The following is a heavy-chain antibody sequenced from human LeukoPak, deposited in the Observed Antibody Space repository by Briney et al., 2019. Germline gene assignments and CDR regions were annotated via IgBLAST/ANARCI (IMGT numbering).Heavy chain of an antibody. D-gene: IGHD5-24*01. CDR1: GFTFSNYW. V-gene: IGHV3-74*01. CDR3: ARDADLGATITGAFDI. J-gene: IGHJ3*02. CDR2: INSDGSAT. Sequence: GGSLRLSCATSGFTFSNYWMHWVRQAPGKGLVWVSRINSDGSATSYADSVKGRFTISRDNSKNSLNLQMNSLRDEETAVYYCARDADLGATITGAFDIWGQGTMVTVSS.